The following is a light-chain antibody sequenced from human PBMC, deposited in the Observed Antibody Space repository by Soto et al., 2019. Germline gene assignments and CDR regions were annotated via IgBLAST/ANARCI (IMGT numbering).Light chain of an antibody. CDR1: QRISSTY. CDR3: QQSSNWPPTWT. Sequence: EIVLTQSPGTLSLSPGDRGTLSCRASQRISSTYLAWYQQKPGQAPRLLIYDASNRATGIPARFSGSGSGTDFTLTISSLEPEDFAVYYCQQSSNWPPTWTFGQGTKVDIK. V-gene: IGKV3-11*01. J-gene: IGKJ1*01. CDR2: DAS.